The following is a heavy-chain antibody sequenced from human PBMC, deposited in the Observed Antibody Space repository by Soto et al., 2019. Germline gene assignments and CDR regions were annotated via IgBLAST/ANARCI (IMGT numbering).Heavy chain of an antibody. V-gene: IGHV3-23*01. D-gene: IGHD7-27*01. CDR2: ISGRGENT. CDR1: GFTFSVFA. J-gene: IGHJ3*02. Sequence: EVQLLESGGGLVQPGGSLRLSCAASGFTFSVFAMSWVRQAPGKGLELVSTISGRGENTYYADSVKGRFTISRDNSKNTLNLQMNSLRGEDTAVYSCAKDRGTGDYGVNAVDIWGQGTMVTVAS. CDR3: AKDRGTGDYGVNAVDI.